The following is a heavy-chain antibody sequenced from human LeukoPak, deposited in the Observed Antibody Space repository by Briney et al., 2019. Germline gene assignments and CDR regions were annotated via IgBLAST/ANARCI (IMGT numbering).Heavy chain of an antibody. J-gene: IGHJ6*03. D-gene: IGHD5-12*01. CDR2: IYYSGST. CDR1: RGSISSSSYY. Sequence: SETLSLTCTVSRGSISSSSYYWGWIRQPPGKGLEWIGSIYYSGSTYYNPSLKSRVTIPVGTSKNQFSLKLSSVTAAVTAVYYCARATSSYFYYMDVWGKGTTVTISS. CDR3: ARATSSYFYYMDV. V-gene: IGHV4-39*01.